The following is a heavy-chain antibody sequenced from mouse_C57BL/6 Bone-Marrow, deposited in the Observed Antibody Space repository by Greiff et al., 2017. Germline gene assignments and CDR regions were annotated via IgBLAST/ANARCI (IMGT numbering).Heavy chain of an antibody. D-gene: IGHD2-4*01. CDR2: IDPETGGT. CDR3: TRSGDYDEGFVLFAY. Sequence: QVQLKQSGAELVRPGASVTLSCKASGYTFTDYEMHWVKQTPVHGLEWIGAIDPETGGTAYNQKFKGKAILTADKSSSTAYMELRSLTSEDSAVYYCTRSGDYDEGFVLFAYWGQGTLVTVSA. J-gene: IGHJ3*01. V-gene: IGHV1-15*01. CDR1: GYTFTDYE.